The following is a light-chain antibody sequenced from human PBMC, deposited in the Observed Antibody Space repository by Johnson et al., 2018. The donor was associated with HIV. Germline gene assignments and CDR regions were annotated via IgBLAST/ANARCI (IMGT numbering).Light chain of an antibody. CDR3: GTWDSSLGKV. CDR2: DNN. Sequence: QSVLTRPPSVSAAPGQKVTISCSGSSSNIGNNYVSWYQQLPRSAPKLLIYDNNKRPSGIPDRFSGSKSGTSATLGITGLQTGDEADYYCGTWDSSLGKVFGTGTKVTVL. CDR1: SSNIGNNY. V-gene: IGLV1-51*01. J-gene: IGLJ1*01.